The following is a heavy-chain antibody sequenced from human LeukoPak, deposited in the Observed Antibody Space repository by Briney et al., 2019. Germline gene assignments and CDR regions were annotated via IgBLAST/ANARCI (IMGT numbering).Heavy chain of an antibody. CDR3: ATDRYGVLY. J-gene: IGHJ4*02. V-gene: IGHV1-2*02. CDR1: GYTFTGYY. Sequence: GASVKVSCRASGYTFTGYYMHWVRQAPGQGLEWMGWIKADSGGTNYAEKFQGRVTMTEDTSTDTAYMELSSLRSEDTAVYYCATDRYGVLYWGQGTLVTVSS. CDR2: IKADSGGT. D-gene: IGHD4-17*01.